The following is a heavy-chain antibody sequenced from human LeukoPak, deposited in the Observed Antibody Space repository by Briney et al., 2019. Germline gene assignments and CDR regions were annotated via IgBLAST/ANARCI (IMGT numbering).Heavy chain of an antibody. CDR3: ARLEATVTTGFDY. Sequence: PSETLSLTCTVSGGSISSSSYYWGWIRQPPGKGLEWIGSIYYSGSTYYNPSLKSRVTISVDTSKNQFSLKLSSVTAADTAVYYCARLEATVTTGFDYWGQGTLVTVSS. CDR2: IYYSGST. V-gene: IGHV4-39*01. CDR1: GGSISSSSYY. D-gene: IGHD4-17*01. J-gene: IGHJ4*02.